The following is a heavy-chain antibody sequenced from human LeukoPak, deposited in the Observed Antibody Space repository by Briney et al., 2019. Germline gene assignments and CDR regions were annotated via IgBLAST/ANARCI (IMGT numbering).Heavy chain of an antibody. CDR1: GGSFSNYY. CDR3: ARRWNYGRNYYIDV. J-gene: IGHJ6*03. V-gene: IGHV4-34*01. CDR2: INDSGRT. D-gene: IGHD1-7*01. Sequence: SETLSLTCAVYGGSFSNYYWSWIRQPPGKGLEWIGEINDSGRTNYNPSLMSRVTVSVDTSKNQFSLRLASVTAADTAVYYCARRWNYGRNYYIDVWGKGATVSVSS.